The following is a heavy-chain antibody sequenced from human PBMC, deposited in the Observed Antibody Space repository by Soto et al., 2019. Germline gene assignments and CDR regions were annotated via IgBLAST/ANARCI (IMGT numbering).Heavy chain of an antibody. D-gene: IGHD3-9*01. Sequence: QVKLHESGPPVVKPSQTLSLTCTVSDGSITSANHYWTWIRQHPGKGLEWIGYIHYSGSTSYNPSLKTRLAISVDTSKSQFSLRLTSVSDADTAVYYCVASSYDILNGYAQIFYYWGPGILFTVSS. CDR1: DGSITSANHY. CDR3: VASSYDILNGYAQIFYY. J-gene: IGHJ4*02. V-gene: IGHV4-31*02. CDR2: IHYSGST.